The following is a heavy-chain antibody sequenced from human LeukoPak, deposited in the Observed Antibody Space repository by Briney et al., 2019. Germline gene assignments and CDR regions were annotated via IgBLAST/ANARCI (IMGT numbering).Heavy chain of an antibody. Sequence: PGGSLRLSCAASGFTFSSYAMSWVRQAPGKGLEWVSAISGSADSTYYADSVKGRFTISRDNSKNTLYLQMNSLRAEDTARYYCAKASSAGSLFFDHWGQGTLVTVSS. V-gene: IGHV3-23*01. CDR1: GFTFSSYA. J-gene: IGHJ4*02. D-gene: IGHD6-19*01. CDR3: AKASSAGSLFFDH. CDR2: ISGSADST.